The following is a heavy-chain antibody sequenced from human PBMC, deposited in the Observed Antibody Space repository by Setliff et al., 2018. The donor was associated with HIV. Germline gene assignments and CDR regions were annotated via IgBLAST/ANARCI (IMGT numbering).Heavy chain of an antibody. V-gene: IGHV4-39*07. J-gene: IGHJ6*03. Sequence: KSSETLSLTCTVSGGSISTSRYYWGWVRRAPGKGLEWIGSINYRGNTYYNPSLTSRAAIFVDTSKNQISLKLSSVTAADTAVYYCARDRSNWNYGKNYMDVWGKGTTVTVSS. CDR2: INYRGNT. D-gene: IGHD1-7*01. CDR1: GGSISTSRYY. CDR3: ARDRSNWNYGKNYMDV.